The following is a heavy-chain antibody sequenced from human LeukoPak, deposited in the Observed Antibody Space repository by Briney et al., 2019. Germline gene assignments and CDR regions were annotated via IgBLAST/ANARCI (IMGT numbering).Heavy chain of an antibody. CDR2: INPNSGGT. D-gene: IGHD3-22*01. J-gene: IGHJ4*02. Sequence: ASVKVSCKASGYTFTGYHMHWVRQAPGQGLEWMGWINPNSGGTNYAQKFQGRVTMTRDTSISTAYMELSRLRSDDTAVYYCARSLLDYYDSSGYPDYWGQGTLVTVSS. CDR1: GYTFTGYH. V-gene: IGHV1-2*02. CDR3: ARSLLDYYDSSGYPDY.